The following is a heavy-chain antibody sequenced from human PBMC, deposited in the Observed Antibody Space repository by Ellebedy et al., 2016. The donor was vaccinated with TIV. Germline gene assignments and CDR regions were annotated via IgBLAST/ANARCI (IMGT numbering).Heavy chain of an antibody. CDR2: IYTSGST. D-gene: IGHD3-10*01. CDR1: GGSISSGSYY. V-gene: IGHV4-61*02. J-gene: IGHJ6*03. Sequence: SETLSLXCTVSGGSISSGSYYWSWIRQPAGKGLEWIGRIYTSGSTNYNPSLKSRVPMSVDTSKNQFSLKLSSVTAADTAVYYCARGLGTMVRGVNYYYYYYMDVWGKGTTVTVSS. CDR3: ARGLGTMVRGVNYYYYYYMDV.